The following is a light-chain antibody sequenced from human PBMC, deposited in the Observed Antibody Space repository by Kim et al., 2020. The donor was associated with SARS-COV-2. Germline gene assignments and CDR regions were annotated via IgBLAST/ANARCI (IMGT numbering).Light chain of an antibody. Sequence: DIQMTQSPSSLSASVGDRVTITCRASQGISTYLAWYQQKPGKVPKLLIYAASTLQSGVPSRFSGSGSGTDFTLTISSLQPEDVATYYCQKYNSAPDPFGQGTRLEIK. CDR2: AAS. V-gene: IGKV1-27*01. CDR1: QGISTY. J-gene: IGKJ5*01. CDR3: QKYNSAPDP.